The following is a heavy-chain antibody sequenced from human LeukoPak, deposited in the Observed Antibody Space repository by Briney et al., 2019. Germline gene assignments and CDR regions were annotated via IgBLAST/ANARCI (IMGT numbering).Heavy chain of an antibody. J-gene: IGHJ6*03. Sequence: SETPSLTCAVSGYSISSGYYWGWIRQPPGKGLEWIGSIYHSGSTYYNPSLKSRVTISVDTSKNQFSLKLSSVTAADTAVYYCARGPIDGGNPQGYMGVWGKGTTVTVSS. V-gene: IGHV4-38-2*01. CDR1: GYSISSGYY. D-gene: IGHD4-23*01. CDR2: IYHSGST. CDR3: ARGPIDGGNPQGYMGV.